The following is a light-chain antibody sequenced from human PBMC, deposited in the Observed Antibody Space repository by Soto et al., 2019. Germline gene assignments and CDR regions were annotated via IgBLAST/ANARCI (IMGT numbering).Light chain of an antibody. Sequence: QLVLTQSSSASASLGSSVKLTCILSSGHSTYIIAWHQQQPGKAPRFLMTLDRSGSYNRGSGVPDRFSGSSSGADRYLTISNLQFEEGGDYYCETWYSNPNMVFGGGTKLTVL. J-gene: IGLJ3*02. CDR3: ETWYSNPNMV. CDR1: SGHSTYI. CDR2: LDRSGSY. V-gene: IGLV4-60*02.